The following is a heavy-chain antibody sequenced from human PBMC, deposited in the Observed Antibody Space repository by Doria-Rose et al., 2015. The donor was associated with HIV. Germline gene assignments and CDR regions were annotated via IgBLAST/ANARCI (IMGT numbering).Heavy chain of an antibody. V-gene: IGHV2-26*01. D-gene: IGHD6-13*01. CDR2: IFSDDER. Sequence: QITLKESGPVLVKPTETLTLTCTVSGVSLSSPGMGVSWIRQPPGKALEWLANIFSDDERSYKTSLKSRLNISRGTSKSQVVLTTTDMDPVDTATYYCARIKSSRWYHKYYFDFWGQGTLVIVSA. CDR1: GVSLSSPGMG. CDR3: ARIKSSRWYHKYYFDF. J-gene: IGHJ4*02.